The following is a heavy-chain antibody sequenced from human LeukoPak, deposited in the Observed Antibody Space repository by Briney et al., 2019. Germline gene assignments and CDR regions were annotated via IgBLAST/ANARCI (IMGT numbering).Heavy chain of an antibody. CDR3: ATYRQILLPFES. V-gene: IGHV3-7*03. CDR1: GFTFRNNW. Sequence: GGSLRLSCAASGFTFRNNWMSWVRQAPGKGLEWVASVKEDGTEKYYVDSVKGRFTISRDNAKNSVHLQMNSLRAEDTAIYYCATYRQILLPFESWGQGTLVTVSS. CDR2: VKEDGTEK. D-gene: IGHD5-18*01. J-gene: IGHJ4*02.